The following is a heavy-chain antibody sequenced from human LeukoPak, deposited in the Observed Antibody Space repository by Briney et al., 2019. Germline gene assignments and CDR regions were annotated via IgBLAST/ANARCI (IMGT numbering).Heavy chain of an antibody. CDR2: IIPIFGTA. J-gene: IGHJ6*03. V-gene: IGHV1-69*01. CDR1: GGTFSSYA. D-gene: IGHD6-13*01. Sequence: GSSVKVSCKASGGTFSSYAISWVRQAPGQGLEWMGGIIPIFGTANYAQKFQGRVTITADESTSTAYMELSSLRSEDTAVYYCATPGKAAAGPYYYYYYMDVWGKGTTVTVSS. CDR3: ATPGKAAAGPYYYYYYMDV.